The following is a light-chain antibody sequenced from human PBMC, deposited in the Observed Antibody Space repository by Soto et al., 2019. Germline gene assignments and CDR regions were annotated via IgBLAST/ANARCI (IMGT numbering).Light chain of an antibody. CDR2: GAS. CDR3: QQYGSSGT. J-gene: IGKJ1*01. CDR1: QSVSYY. Sequence: EILLTQSPGTLSLSAGERATLSCRASQSVSYYLAWYQQKPGQAPRLLIYGASNRATGIPDRLSGGGSGTDFTLTISRPDPEDFALYYCQQYGSSGTFGQGTKVDIK. V-gene: IGKV3-20*01.